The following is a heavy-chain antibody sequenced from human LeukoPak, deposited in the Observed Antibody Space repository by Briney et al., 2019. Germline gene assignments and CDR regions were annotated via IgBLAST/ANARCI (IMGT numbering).Heavy chain of an antibody. CDR3: ARDDSPLYGMDV. CDR1: GGSVSSGSYY. J-gene: IGHJ6*02. V-gene: IGHV4-61*01. Sequence: SDTLSLTCTVSGGSVSSGSYYWSWIRQPPGKGLEWIGYIYYSGSTNYNPSLKSRVTISVDTSKNQFSLKLSSVTAADTAVYYCARDDSPLYGMDVWGQGTTVTVSS. CDR2: IYYSGST. D-gene: IGHD2-15*01.